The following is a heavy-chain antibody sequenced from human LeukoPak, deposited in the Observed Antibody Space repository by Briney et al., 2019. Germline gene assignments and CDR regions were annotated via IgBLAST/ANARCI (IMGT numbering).Heavy chain of an antibody. CDR2: ISLSGSIT. CDR1: GFSFSAYT. Sequence: GGSLRLSCEASGFSFSAYTMDWVRQAPGKGLEWISYISLSGSITYYADSVKGRFTISRDNARNSLHLQMNSLRAEDTAIYYCAKLVSDSSSYWGRGILVTVSS. D-gene: IGHD6-6*01. V-gene: IGHV3-48*01. CDR3: AKLVSDSSSY. J-gene: IGHJ4*02.